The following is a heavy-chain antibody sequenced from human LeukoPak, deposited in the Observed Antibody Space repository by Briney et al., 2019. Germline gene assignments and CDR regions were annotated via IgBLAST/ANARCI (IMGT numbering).Heavy chain of an antibody. CDR2: INTDGSST. D-gene: IGHD5-18*01. CDR1: GFTFSKYW. V-gene: IGHV3-74*01. J-gene: IGHJ4*02. Sequence: GGSLRLSCAASGFTFSKYWMHWVRQAPGKGLVWVSRINTDGSSTDYADSVKGRFSISRDNAKNTLYLQINSLRAEDTAVYYCARPGYSYGQFEYWSQGDLVTVTS. CDR3: ARPGYSYGQFEY.